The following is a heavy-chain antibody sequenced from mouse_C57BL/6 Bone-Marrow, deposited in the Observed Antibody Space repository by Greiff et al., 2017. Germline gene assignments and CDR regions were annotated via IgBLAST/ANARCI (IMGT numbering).Heavy chain of an antibody. J-gene: IGHJ1*03. CDR1: GYSITSGYD. CDR3: ARATTVPWYFDV. CDR2: ISYSCST. V-gene: IGHV3-1*01. D-gene: IGHD1-1*01. Sequence: EVQLQESGPGMVKPSQSLSLTCTVTGYSITSGYDWHWIRHFPGNKLEWMGYISYSCSTNYNPSLKSRISITHDTSKNHFFLKLNSVTTEDTATYYCARATTVPWYFDVWGTGTTVTVSS.